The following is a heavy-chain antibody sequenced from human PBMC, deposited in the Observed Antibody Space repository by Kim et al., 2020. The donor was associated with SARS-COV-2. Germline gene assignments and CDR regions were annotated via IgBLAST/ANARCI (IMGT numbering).Heavy chain of an antibody. J-gene: IGHJ4*02. V-gene: IGHV7-4-1*02. D-gene: IGHD3-16*01. Sequence: ASVKVSCKASGYTFTKYAINWVRQAPGQGLEWMGWINTATGIPTYAQGFTGRFVLSLDTSVSTAYLQISSLKAEDTAVYYCAKEGDLRHTTDLHDEDFLHWGQGSLVTVSS. CDR1: GYTFTKYA. CDR3: AKEGDLRHTTDLHDEDFLH. CDR2: INTATGIP.